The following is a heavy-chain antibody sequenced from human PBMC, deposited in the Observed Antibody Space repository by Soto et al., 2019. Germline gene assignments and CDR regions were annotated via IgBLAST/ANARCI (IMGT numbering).Heavy chain of an antibody. J-gene: IGHJ2*01. CDR1: GFMFNYYN. V-gene: IGHV3-48*02. D-gene: IGHD3-10*01. CDR2: IDFTGSII. Sequence: PGGSLRLSCAASGFMFNYYNMSWVLQAPWKGLEWVSFIDFTGSIIYYPDSVKGRFTISKDNARKSLYLQMDSLRDEDTAVYYCARDPRGPRMDFDLWGRGTPVTVSS. CDR3: ARDPRGPRMDFDL.